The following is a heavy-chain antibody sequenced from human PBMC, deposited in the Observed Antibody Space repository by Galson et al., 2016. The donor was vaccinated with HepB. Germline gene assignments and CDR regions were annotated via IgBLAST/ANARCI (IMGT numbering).Heavy chain of an antibody. CDR1: GGSVSSGSYY. Sequence: SETLSLTCTVSGGSVSSGSYYWSWNRQPPGKGLEWIGYIYYSGSTNYNPSLKSRVTISVDTSKNHVSLNLSSVTAADTAVYFCARDEASRPGIDFWGQGTLVTVSS. CDR3: ARDEASRPGIDF. D-gene: IGHD6-6*01. V-gene: IGHV4-61*01. J-gene: IGHJ4*02. CDR2: IYYSGST.